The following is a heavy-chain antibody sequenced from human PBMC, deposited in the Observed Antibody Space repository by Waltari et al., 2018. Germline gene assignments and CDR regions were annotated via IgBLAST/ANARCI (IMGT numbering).Heavy chain of an antibody. D-gene: IGHD2-2*01. CDR3: ARDIIVVVPAATYYFDY. Sequence: QLQLQESGPGLVKPSETLSLTCTVSGGSISSSSYYWGWIREPPGKGLEWIGSIYSTGSTYYNPSLKRRVTISGDTSKNQFSLKLSSVTAADTAVYYCARDIIVVVPAATYYFDYWGQGTLVTVSS. CDR1: GGSISSSSYY. V-gene: IGHV4-39*07. J-gene: IGHJ4*02. CDR2: IYSTGST.